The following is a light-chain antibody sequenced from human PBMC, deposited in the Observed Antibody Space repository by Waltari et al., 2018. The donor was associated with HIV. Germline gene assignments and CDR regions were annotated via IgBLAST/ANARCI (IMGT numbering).Light chain of an antibody. CDR2: EVS. CDR1: SSDVGGYNY. V-gene: IGLV2-14*01. J-gene: IGLJ1*01. CDR3: SSYTSSSTLPSYV. Sequence: QSALTQPASVSGSPGQSITISCTGTSSDVGGYNYVSWSQQHPGKAPKLMIYEVSNRPSGVSNRFSCSKSGNTASLTISGLQAEDEADYYCSSYTSSSTLPSYVFGTGTKVTVL.